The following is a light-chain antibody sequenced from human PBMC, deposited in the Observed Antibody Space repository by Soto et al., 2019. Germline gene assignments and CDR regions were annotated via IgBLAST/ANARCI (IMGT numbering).Light chain of an antibody. CDR2: GNS. CDR3: KSYDSSLSGPLVV. CDR1: SSNIGAGYD. V-gene: IGLV1-40*01. Sequence: QSVLTQPPSVSGAPGQRVTISCTGSSSNIGAGYDVHWYQQLPGTAPKLLIYGNSNRPSGVPDRFSGSKSGTSASLAITGRQAEDEADYYCKSYDSSLSGPLVVFGGGTKLTVL. J-gene: IGLJ2*01.